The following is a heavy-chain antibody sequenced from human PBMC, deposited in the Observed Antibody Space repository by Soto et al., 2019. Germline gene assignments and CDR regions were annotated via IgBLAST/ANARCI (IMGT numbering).Heavy chain of an antibody. Sequence: GGSLRLSCAASGFTFSIYSMNWVRQAPGMGLEWVSSISGSSSYIYYRDSVKVRFTISRDNAKKLLYLHMNSLRAEDTAVYFCARDYQSDGVGRKDDGFDIWGQGTMVTVSS. CDR1: GFTFSIYS. D-gene: IGHD2-8*02. J-gene: IGHJ3*02. CDR2: ISGSSSYI. CDR3: ARDYQSDGVGRKDDGFDI. V-gene: IGHV3-21*01.